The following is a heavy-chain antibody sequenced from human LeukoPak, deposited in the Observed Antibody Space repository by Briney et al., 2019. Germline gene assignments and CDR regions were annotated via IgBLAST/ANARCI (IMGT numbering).Heavy chain of an antibody. D-gene: IGHD4-17*01. CDR1: GXTFSTYA. CDR2: SRGSGGIT. CDR3: AKGYADYGADAFDI. Sequence: GGSLRLSCAPSGXTFSTYAMSWVRQAPGKGLKWVSTSRGSGGITYYADSVKGRFTISRDHSRNTLYLQMNGLGVEDTALYYCAKGYADYGADAFDIWGQGTMVTVSS. V-gene: IGHV3-23*01. J-gene: IGHJ3*02.